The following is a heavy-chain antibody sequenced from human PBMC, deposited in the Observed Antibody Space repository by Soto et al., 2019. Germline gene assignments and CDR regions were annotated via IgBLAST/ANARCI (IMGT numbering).Heavy chain of an antibody. Sequence: GGSLRLSCAGSGFTFSNYGMHWVRQAPGKGLAWVAVISYDGSIKYYVDSVKGRFTISRDNSKNTLYLQMNSLRAEDTAVYYCAKDLGYCSGGKCYRGDYYYGMDVWGQGTTVTVS. D-gene: IGHD2-15*01. CDR2: ISYDGSIK. V-gene: IGHV3-30*18. CDR1: GFTFSNYG. CDR3: AKDLGYCSGGKCYRGDYYYGMDV. J-gene: IGHJ6*02.